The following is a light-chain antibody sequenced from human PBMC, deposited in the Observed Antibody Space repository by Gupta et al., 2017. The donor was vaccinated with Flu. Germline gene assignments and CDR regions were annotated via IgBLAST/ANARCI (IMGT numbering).Light chain of an antibody. CDR3: QQYYSTPQT. Sequence: DILFTHSLDSLGISLWEKATINCKSSQSVLYSSNNKNYLAWYQQKPGKPTKLLIYWASTRESGVPDRFSGSGSGTDFTLTISSLQAEDVAVYYCQQYYSTPQTFGQGTKVEIK. V-gene: IGKV4-1*01. CDR1: QSVLYSSNNKNY. J-gene: IGKJ1*01. CDR2: WAS.